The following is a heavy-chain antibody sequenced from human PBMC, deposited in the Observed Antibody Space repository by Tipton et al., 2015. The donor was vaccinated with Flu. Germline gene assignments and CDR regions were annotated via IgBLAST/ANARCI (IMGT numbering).Heavy chain of an antibody. V-gene: IGHV3-9*01. Sequence: SLRLSCEISGFNIDDYPMHWVRQRPGKGLEWVAGINWNNAAVGYSESVKGRFTISRDSAKSSLYLQMNSLRAEDTALYYCAKEVEITSGYGAYGMDVWGLGTTVTV. D-gene: IGHD5-12*01. CDR1: GFNIDDYP. CDR2: INWNNAAV. CDR3: AKEVEITSGYGAYGMDV. J-gene: IGHJ6*02.